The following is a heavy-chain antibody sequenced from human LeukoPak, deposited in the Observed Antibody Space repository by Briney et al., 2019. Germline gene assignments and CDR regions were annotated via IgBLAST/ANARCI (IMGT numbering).Heavy chain of an antibody. CDR3: GGGGGGRFVVVPAAIDY. J-gene: IGHJ4*02. CDR1: GYTFTSYG. D-gene: IGHD2-2*01. V-gene: IGHV1-18*04. Sequence: ASVKVSCKASGYTFTSYGISWVRQAPGQGLEWMGWISAYNGNTNYAQKLQGRVTMTTDTSTSTAYMERKGLSSDETAVYYCGGGGGGRFVVVPAAIDYWGQGTLVTVSS. CDR2: ISAYNGNT.